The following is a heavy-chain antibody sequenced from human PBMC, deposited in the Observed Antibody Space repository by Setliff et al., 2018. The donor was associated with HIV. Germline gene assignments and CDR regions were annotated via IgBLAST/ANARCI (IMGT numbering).Heavy chain of an antibody. Sequence: ASVKVSCKASGYTFTSYGITWVRQAPGQGLEWMGWINAYNGNTNYAQELQGRVTMTTDTSTSTVYMELRSLRSDDTAVYYCAREGYSGSYFKYYYYLDAWGKGTTVTVS. CDR3: AREGYSGSYFKYYYYLDA. CDR1: GYTFTSYG. J-gene: IGHJ6*03. D-gene: IGHD1-26*01. CDR2: INAYNGNT. V-gene: IGHV1-18*01.